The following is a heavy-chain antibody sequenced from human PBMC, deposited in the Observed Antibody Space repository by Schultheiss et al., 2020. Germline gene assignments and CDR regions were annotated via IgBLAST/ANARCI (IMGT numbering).Heavy chain of an antibody. D-gene: IGHD3-16*01. CDR2: IYPGDSDT. CDR1: GYSFTSYW. Sequence: GGSLRLSCKGSGYSFTSYWIGWVRQMPGKGLEWMGIIYPGDSDTRYSPSFQGHVTISADKSISTAYLQWSSLKASDTAMYYCATSTQGGAFDFWGQGTKVTVSS. CDR3: ATSTQGGAFDF. J-gene: IGHJ3*01. V-gene: IGHV5-51*01.